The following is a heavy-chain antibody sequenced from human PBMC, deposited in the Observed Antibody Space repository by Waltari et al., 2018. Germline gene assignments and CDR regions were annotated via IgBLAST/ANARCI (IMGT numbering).Heavy chain of an antibody. J-gene: IGHJ4*02. CDR2: SNPNSGDT. Sequence: QVHLVQSGAEVKTPGASVKVSCKASGYPFTRSYIQWVRRAPGQGLEWMGRSNPNSGDTNYAQKFQGRVTLTRDTSINTAYMELSSLKSDDTAVYYCARDLGSDYGNRDYWGQGTLVTVPS. CDR3: ARDLGSDYGNRDY. CDR1: GYPFTRSY. V-gene: IGHV1-2*06. D-gene: IGHD4-17*01.